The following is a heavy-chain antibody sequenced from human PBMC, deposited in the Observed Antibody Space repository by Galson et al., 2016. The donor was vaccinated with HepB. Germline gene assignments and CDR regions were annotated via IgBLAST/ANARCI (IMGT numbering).Heavy chain of an antibody. CDR2: ISGDGESI. D-gene: IGHD2-15*01. CDR3: AFKAGDCSSGRCYSPFDY. V-gene: IGHV3-23*01. J-gene: IGHJ4*02. Sequence: SLRLSCAASGFSFSNFAMSWVRQALGKGLEWVSSISGDGESIYYTDSVKGRFTVSRDNSKNTLSLRMNSLRADDTAVYYCAFKAGDCSSGRCYSPFDYWGQGTLVTVSS. CDR1: GFSFSNFA.